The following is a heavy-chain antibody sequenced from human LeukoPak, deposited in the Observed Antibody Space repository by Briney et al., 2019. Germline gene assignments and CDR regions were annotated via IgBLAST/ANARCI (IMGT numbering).Heavy chain of an antibody. V-gene: IGHV4-34*01. CDR2: INARGDT. CDR1: GWSFNDYY. Sequence: SETLPLTCAVYGWSFNDYYWNWIRQPPGKGLEWIGEINARGDTNYNPSLKSRVTISADTSKKQFSLRLTSMIAADTALYYCARGQVPAARGYNWFDPWGQGTLVTVSS. D-gene: IGHD2-2*01. J-gene: IGHJ5*02. CDR3: ARGQVPAARGYNWFDP.